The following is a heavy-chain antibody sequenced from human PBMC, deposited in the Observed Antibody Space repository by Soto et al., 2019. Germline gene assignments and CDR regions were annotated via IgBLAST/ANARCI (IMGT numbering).Heavy chain of an antibody. CDR1: GFTFSSYG. CDR2: IWYDGSNN. V-gene: IGHV3-33*01. Sequence: QVQLVESGGGVVQPGRSLRLSCAASGFTFSSYGMHWVRQAPGKGMEWVAVIWYDGSNNYYADSVKGRFTISRDNSKNTLYLQMNSLRAEDTAVYYCARDKASALDVWGQGTTVTVSS. CDR3: ARDKASALDV. D-gene: IGHD2-15*01. J-gene: IGHJ6*02.